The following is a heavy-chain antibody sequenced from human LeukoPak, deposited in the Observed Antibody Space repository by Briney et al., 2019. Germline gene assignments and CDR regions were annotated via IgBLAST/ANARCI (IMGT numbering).Heavy chain of an antibody. D-gene: IGHD3-10*01. CDR3: ARGPTMVRGIRYYYYYMDV. CDR2: IYYSGST. CDR1: GGSISSSSYY. J-gene: IGHJ6*03. Sequence: SETLSLTCTVSGGSISSSSYYWGWIRQPPGKGLEWIGSIYYSGSTYYNPSLKSRVTISVDTSKNQFSLKLSSVTAADTAVYYCARGPTMVRGIRYYYYYMDVWGKGTAVTVSS. V-gene: IGHV4-39*07.